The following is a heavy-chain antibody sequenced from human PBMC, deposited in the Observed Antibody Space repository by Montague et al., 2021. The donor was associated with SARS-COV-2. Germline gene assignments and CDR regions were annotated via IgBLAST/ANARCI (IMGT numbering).Heavy chain of an antibody. CDR3: ARHWGMAAAGT. Sequence: YSGNTYYNPSLKSRVTISLDTANNQFSLTLTSVTAADTAVYYCARHWGMAAAGTWGQGTLVTV. J-gene: IGHJ4*02. D-gene: IGHD6-13*01. CDR2: YSGNT. V-gene: IGHV4-39*01.